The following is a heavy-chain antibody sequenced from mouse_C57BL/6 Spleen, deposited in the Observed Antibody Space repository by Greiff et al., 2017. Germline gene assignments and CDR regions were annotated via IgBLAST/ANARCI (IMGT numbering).Heavy chain of an antibody. CDR1: GFNFKDDY. D-gene: IGHD1-1*01. CDR2: IDPENGDT. Sequence: VQLKQSGAELVRPGASVKLSCTASGFNFKDDYMHWVKQRPEQGLEWIGWIDPENGDTEYASKFQGKATITADTSSNTAYLQLSSLTSEDSAVYYWTSITTEVVDYAMDHWGQGTSVTVSS. J-gene: IGHJ4*01. CDR3: TSITTEVVDYAMDH. V-gene: IGHV14-4*01.